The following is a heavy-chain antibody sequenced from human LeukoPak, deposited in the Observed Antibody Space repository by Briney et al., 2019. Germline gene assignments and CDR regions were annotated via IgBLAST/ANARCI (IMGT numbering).Heavy chain of an antibody. D-gene: IGHD3-22*01. CDR2: IWYDGSNK. Sequence: QPGRSLRLSRAASGFTFSSYGMHWVRQAPGKGLEWVAVIWYDGSNKYYADSVKGRFTISRDNSKNTLYLQMNSLRAEDTAVYYCAKSTLNYYDSSGHDAFDIWGQGTMVTVSS. CDR3: AKSTLNYYDSSGHDAFDI. J-gene: IGHJ3*02. V-gene: IGHV3-33*06. CDR1: GFTFSSYG.